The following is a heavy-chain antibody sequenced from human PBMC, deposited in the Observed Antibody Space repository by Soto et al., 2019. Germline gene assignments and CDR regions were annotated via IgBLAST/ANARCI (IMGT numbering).Heavy chain of an antibody. D-gene: IGHD2-15*01. CDR1: GFTFSSYG. CDR3: AKDYGYCSGGSCYSSGWFDP. Sequence: QVQLVESGGGVVQPGRSLRLSCAASGFTFSSYGVHWVRQAPGKGLEWVAVISYDGSNKYYADSVKGRFTISRDNSKNTLYLQMNSLRAEDTAVYYCAKDYGYCSGGSCYSSGWFDPWGQGTLVTVSS. V-gene: IGHV3-30*18. CDR2: ISYDGSNK. J-gene: IGHJ5*02.